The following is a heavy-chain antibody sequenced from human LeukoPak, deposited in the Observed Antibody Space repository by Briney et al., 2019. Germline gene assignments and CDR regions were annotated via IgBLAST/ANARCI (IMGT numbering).Heavy chain of an antibody. Sequence: GGSLRLSCAASGFTVSSNYMSWARQAPGKGLEWVSVIYSGGSTYYADSVKGRFTISRDNSKSTLYLQMNSLRAEDTAVYYCARRPLLLWGAFDIWGQGTMVTVSS. D-gene: IGHD3-10*01. V-gene: IGHV3-66*01. CDR2: IYSGGST. CDR3: ARRPLLLWGAFDI. CDR1: GFTVSSNY. J-gene: IGHJ3*02.